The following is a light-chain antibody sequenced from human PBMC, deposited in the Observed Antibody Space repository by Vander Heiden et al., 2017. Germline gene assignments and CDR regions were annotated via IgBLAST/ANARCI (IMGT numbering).Light chain of an antibody. V-gene: IGLV1-47*01. Sequence: QSVLTQPPSASGTPGQRVTISCSGSTSNIGSNYVYWYQQVPGTAPKLLICRNTQRPSGVPDRFSGSKSGTSASLAISGLRSEDEADYYCAAWDDSLTGRVVFGGGTKLTVL. CDR3: AAWDDSLTGRVV. CDR1: TSNIGSNY. J-gene: IGLJ2*01. CDR2: RNT.